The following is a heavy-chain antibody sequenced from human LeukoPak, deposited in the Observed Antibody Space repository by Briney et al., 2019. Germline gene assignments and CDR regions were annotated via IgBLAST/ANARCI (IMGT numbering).Heavy chain of an antibody. CDR3: ARRYGSGSYYNWFDP. CDR2: INHSGST. CDR1: GGSFSGYY. Sequence: SETLSLTCAVYGGSFSGYYWSWIRQPPGKGLEWIGEINHSGSTNYNPSLKSRVTISVDTSKNQFSLKLSSVTAADTAVYYCARRYGSGSYYNWFDPWGQGTLVTVSS. V-gene: IGHV4-34*01. J-gene: IGHJ5*02. D-gene: IGHD3-10*01.